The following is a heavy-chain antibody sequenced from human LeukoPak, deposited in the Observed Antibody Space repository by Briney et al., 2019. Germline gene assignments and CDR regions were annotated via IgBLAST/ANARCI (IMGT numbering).Heavy chain of an antibody. V-gene: IGHV1-69*13. CDR3: ARGVVPAAITSWFDP. CDR2: IISAFGPA. CDR1: GGTFINHV. Sequence: SVKVSFKASGGTFINHVMTWVRQAPGQGLEWMGGIISAFGPANYAQKFQGRVTITADESINTAYMELSSLRSEDTAVYYCARGVVPAAITSWFDPWGQGTLVTVSS. J-gene: IGHJ5*02. D-gene: IGHD2-2*01.